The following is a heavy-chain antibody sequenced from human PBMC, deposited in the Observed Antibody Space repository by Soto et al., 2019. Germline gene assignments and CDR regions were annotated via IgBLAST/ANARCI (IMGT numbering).Heavy chain of an antibody. J-gene: IGHJ4*02. V-gene: IGHV4-39*01. Sequence: QVQLQESGPGLVKPSETLSLTCTVSGGSISSSSYYWGWIRQPPGKGLEWIGSIYYSGSTYYNPSLKSRVTISVDTSKNQFSLKLSSVTAADTAVYYCARFSSQQLVIDYWGQGTLVTVSS. D-gene: IGHD6-6*01. CDR2: IYYSGST. CDR1: GGSISSSSYY. CDR3: ARFSSQQLVIDY.